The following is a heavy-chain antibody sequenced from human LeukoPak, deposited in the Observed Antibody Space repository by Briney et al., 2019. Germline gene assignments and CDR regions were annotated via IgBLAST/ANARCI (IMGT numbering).Heavy chain of an antibody. J-gene: IGHJ4*02. V-gene: IGHV1-2*02. CDR2: INPNSGST. CDR3: ARDSSSYYFDY. Sequence: GASVKVSCKVSGYTFTVYYMHWVRQAPGQGLEWLGWINPNSGSTNYAQNFQGRVTMTRDTSISTFYMELSRLRSDDTAVYYCARDSSSYYFDYWGQGTLVTVSS. CDR1: GYTFTVYY. D-gene: IGHD6-6*01.